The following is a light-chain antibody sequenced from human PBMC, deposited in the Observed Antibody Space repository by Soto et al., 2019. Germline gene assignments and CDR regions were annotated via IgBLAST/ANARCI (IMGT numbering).Light chain of an antibody. CDR3: QQYNSYPWT. V-gene: IGKV1-5*03. Sequence: DIQLTQSPSTISASMGDRVIITCRASQSISGWLAWYQQKPGRAPILLIDKASTLKSGVPSRFRGSESGTEFTLTISSLQPDDFGTYYCQQYNSYPWTFGQGTKLEIK. CDR1: QSISGW. CDR2: KAS. J-gene: IGKJ2*02.